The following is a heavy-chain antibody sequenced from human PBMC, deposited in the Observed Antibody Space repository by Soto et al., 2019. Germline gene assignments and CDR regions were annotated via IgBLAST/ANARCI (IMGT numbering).Heavy chain of an antibody. Sequence: PSETLSLTCTVSGGSISSYYWSWIRQPPGKGLEWIGYIYYSGSTNYNPSLKSRVTISVDTSKNQFSLKLSSVTAADTAVYYCARVPRGYYYDSSGYYYGPYYFDYWGQGTLVTVSS. CDR3: ARVPRGYYYDSSGYYYGPYYFDY. J-gene: IGHJ4*02. CDR1: GGSISSYY. D-gene: IGHD3-22*01. CDR2: IYYSGST. V-gene: IGHV4-59*01.